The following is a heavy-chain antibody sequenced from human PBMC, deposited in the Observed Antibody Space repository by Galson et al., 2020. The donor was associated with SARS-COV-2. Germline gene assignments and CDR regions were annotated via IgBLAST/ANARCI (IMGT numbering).Heavy chain of an antibody. D-gene: IGHD3-3*01. CDR1: GFTVSSNY. CDR3: ARDGGSTYYDSSDAFDI. Sequence: GGSLRLSCAASGFTVSSNYMSWVRQAPGKGLEWVSVIYSGGSTYYADSVKGRFTISRDNSKNTLYLQMNSLRAEDTAVYYCARDGGSTYYDSSDAFDIWGQGTMVTVSS. J-gene: IGHJ3*02. CDR2: IYSGGST. V-gene: IGHV3-53*01.